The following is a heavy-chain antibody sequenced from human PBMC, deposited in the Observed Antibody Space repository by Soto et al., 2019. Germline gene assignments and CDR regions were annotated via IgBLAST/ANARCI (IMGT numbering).Heavy chain of an antibody. D-gene: IGHD3-22*01. J-gene: IGHJ3*01. CDR3: TTDAMIVLL. Sequence: EVQLVESGGGLGKPGGSLRLSCAASGVEFSNAGMNWVRQAPGKGLEWVGRIKSMTDGGSSDLAAPVKGRFTISRDDSKNTLYLQMLSLKPEDTAMYYCTTDAMIVLLWGQGTMVTVSS. CDR2: IKSMTDGGSS. CDR1: GVEFSNAG. V-gene: IGHV3-15*01.